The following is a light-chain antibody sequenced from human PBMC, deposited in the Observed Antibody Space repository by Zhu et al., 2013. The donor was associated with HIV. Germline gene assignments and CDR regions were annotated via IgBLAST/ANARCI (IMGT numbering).Light chain of an antibody. CDR1: QSFSRN. J-gene: IGKJ3*01. V-gene: IGKV3D-15*01. Sequence: EIVLTQSPGTLSLSPGERATLSCRASQSFSRNSLAWYQHKPGQAPRLLIYGASSRATGIPDRFSGSGSGTQFSLTISSLQSEDFAVYYCQQYNDWPPLTFGPGTTVDIK. CDR3: QQYNDWPPLT. CDR2: GAS.